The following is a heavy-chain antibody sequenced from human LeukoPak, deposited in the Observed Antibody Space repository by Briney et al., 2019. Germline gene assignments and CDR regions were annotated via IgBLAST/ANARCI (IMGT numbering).Heavy chain of an antibody. V-gene: IGHV4-38-2*02. CDR1: GYSISSGYY. Sequence: SETLSLTCAVSGYSISSGYYWGWIRQPPGKGLEWIGSIYTSGSTNYNPSLKSRVTMSVDTSKNQFSLKLSSVTAADTAVYYCARDPYCSGGSCLSYFDYWGQGTLVTVSS. D-gene: IGHD2-15*01. CDR2: IYTSGST. CDR3: ARDPYCSGGSCLSYFDY. J-gene: IGHJ4*02.